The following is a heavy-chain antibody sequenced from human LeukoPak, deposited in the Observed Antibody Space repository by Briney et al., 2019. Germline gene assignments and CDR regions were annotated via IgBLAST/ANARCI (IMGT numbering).Heavy chain of an antibody. CDR3: ARAWEGYNYMDV. D-gene: IGHD1-26*01. CDR1: GGSISTYY. CDR2: IYCTVST. V-gene: IGHV4-59*01. Sequence: LESLSLTCTVSGGSISTYYWSWIRQPPGKALEWIGYIYCTVSTTYNPSLKRRVSISVDTSKNQFSLKLTSVTAADTAVYYCARAWEGYNYMDVWGKGTTVTAS. J-gene: IGHJ6*03.